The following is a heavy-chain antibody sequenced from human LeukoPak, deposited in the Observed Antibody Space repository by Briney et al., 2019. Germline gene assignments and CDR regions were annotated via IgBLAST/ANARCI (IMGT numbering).Heavy chain of an antibody. D-gene: IGHD7-27*01. J-gene: IGHJ4*02. Sequence: QPGRSLRLSCAAAGFTFGSYVIVSVRQAPGEGLEWGSIIATSGGDIHYADSVKGRFSISRDNSKNTLSLQMNSLRGNDTAVYYCARHPNWGSGYWGQGTLVTVSS. CDR1: GFTFGSYV. V-gene: IGHV3-23*01. CDR2: IATSGGDI. CDR3: ARHPNWGSGY.